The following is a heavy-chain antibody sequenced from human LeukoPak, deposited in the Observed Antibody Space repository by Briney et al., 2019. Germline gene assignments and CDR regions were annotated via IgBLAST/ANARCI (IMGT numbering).Heavy chain of an antibody. V-gene: IGHV4-39*07. J-gene: IGHJ6*02. CDR1: DGSISSFTYY. CDR2: IYYSGSI. D-gene: IGHD4-17*01. Sequence: PSETLSLTCAVSDGSISSFTYYWGWIRQSPGKGLEWLGSIYYSGSIYYSPSLKSRLTLSIDTSKNQFSLKLTSVTAADTAVYYCARVYGDSKYYYYGMDVWGQGTTVTVSS. CDR3: ARVYGDSKYYYYGMDV.